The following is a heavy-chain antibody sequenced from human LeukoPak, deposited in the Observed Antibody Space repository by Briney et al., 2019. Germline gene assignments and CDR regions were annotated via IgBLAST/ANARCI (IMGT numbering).Heavy chain of an antibody. CDR2: INPSGGST. J-gene: IGHJ4*02. D-gene: IGHD2/OR15-2a*01. Sequence: VASVKVSRKTSGGTFTSYAITWVRQAPGQGLEWMGIINPSGGSTSYTQKFQGRVTMTRDTSTTTVYMELSSLRSQDTAVYYCARHKEVGDYYYFDYWGQGTLVTVSS. V-gene: IGHV1-46*01. CDR3: ARHKEVGDYYYFDY. CDR1: GGTFTSYA.